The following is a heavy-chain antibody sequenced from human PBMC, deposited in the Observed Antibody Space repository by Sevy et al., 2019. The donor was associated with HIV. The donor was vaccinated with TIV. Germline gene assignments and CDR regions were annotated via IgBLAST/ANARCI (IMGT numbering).Heavy chain of an antibody. D-gene: IGHD3-10*01. Sequence: ASVKVSCKASGYTFTSYGISWVRQAPGQGLEWMGWISAYNGNTNYAQKLQGRVTMTTDTSTSTAYMELRSLRSDDTAVYYWARVEYGSGSYYAYYYYYYMDVWGKGTTVTVSS. J-gene: IGHJ6*03. CDR2: ISAYNGNT. CDR3: ARVEYGSGSYYAYYYYYYMDV. V-gene: IGHV1-18*01. CDR1: GYTFTSYG.